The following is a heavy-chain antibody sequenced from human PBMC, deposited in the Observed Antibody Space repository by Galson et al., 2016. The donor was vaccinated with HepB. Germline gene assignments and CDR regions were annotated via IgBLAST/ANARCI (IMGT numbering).Heavy chain of an antibody. V-gene: IGHV1-18*04. CDR2: ISVYDGNT. D-gene: IGHD4-17*01. CDR3: ARLRTTVTAGRDYFDY. J-gene: IGHJ4*02. CDR1: GYTFTNYG. Sequence: SVKVSCKASGYTFTNYGITWVRQAPGQGLEWMGWISVYDGNTNYAQKLQGRVTMTTDTSTSTAYMEVRNLRSDDTAVYYCARLRTTVTAGRDYFDYWGQGSLVTVSS.